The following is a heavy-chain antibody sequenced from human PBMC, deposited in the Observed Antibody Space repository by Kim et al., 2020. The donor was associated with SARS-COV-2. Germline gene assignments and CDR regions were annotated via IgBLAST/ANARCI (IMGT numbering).Heavy chain of an antibody. V-gene: IGHV3-48*02. D-gene: IGHD3-16*01. CDR2: ITKTSSTI. CDR3: VRDRWGGAFDI. Sequence: GGSLRLSCATSGFTFSAYDMNWVRQAPGKGLEWLSFITKTSSTIYYADSVKGRFTISRDNAKNSLYLQMNSLTDEDTAVYFCVRDRWGGAFDIWDQGTLVTVSS. CDR1: GFTFSAYD. J-gene: IGHJ3*02.